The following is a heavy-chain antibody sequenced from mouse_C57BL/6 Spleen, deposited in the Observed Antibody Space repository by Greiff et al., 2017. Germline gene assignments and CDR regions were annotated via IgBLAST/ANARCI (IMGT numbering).Heavy chain of an antibody. Sequence: VKLMESGAELVRPGASVTLSCKASGYTFTDYEMHWVKQTPVHGLEWIGAIDPETGGTAYNQKFKGKAILTADKSSSTAYMELRSLTSEDSAVYYCTRDLTGGGFAYWGQGTLVTVSA. CDR2: IDPETGGT. CDR3: TRDLTGGGFAY. J-gene: IGHJ3*01. CDR1: GYTFTDYE. V-gene: IGHV1-15*01. D-gene: IGHD4-1*01.